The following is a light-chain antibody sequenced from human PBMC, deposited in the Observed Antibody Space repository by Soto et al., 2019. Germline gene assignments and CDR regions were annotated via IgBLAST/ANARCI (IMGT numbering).Light chain of an antibody. Sequence: DIVMTQTPLSLSVTPGQPASISCKSSQSLLHSDGKTYLYWYLQKPGPPPQLLIYEVSNRFPGVTERFSGSGSVTDFTLKISRVEAEDVGFYYCMQSVQRPRTFGQGTKVEIK. CDR3: MQSVQRPRT. V-gene: IGKV2D-29*01. CDR1: QSLLHSDGKTY. CDR2: EVS. J-gene: IGKJ1*01.